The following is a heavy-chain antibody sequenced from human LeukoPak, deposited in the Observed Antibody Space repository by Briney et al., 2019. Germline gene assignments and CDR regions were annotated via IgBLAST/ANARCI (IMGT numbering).Heavy chain of an antibody. CDR1: GGSISSSSCY. CDR2: IYYSGST. D-gene: IGHD6-13*01. V-gene: IGHV4-39*01. J-gene: IGHJ4*02. Sequence: SETLSLTCTVSGGSISSSSCYWGWIRQPPGKGLEWIGSIYYSGSTYYNPSLKSRVTISVDTSKNQFSLKLSSVTAADTAVYYCDRIAAAGTFDYWGQGTLVTVSS. CDR3: DRIAAAGTFDY.